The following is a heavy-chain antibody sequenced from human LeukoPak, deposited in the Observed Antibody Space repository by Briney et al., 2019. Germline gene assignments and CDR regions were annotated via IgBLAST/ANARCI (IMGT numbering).Heavy chain of an antibody. CDR1: GFTFDDYA. CDR3: AKAPGYYYGMDV. CDR2: ISWNSGSI. J-gene: IGHJ6*02. Sequence: GGSLRLSSAASGFTFDDYAMHWVRQAPGKGLEWVSGISWNSGSIGYADSVKGRFTISRDNAKNSLYLQMNSLRAEDTALYYCAKAPGYYYGMDVWGQGTTVTVSS. V-gene: IGHV3-9*01.